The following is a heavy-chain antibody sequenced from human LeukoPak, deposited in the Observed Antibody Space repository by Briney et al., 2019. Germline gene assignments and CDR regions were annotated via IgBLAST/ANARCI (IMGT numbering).Heavy chain of an antibody. D-gene: IGHD6-6*01. V-gene: IGHV4-34*01. CDR3: ARRVSSSSPGPDY. J-gene: IGHJ4*02. CDR1: GGSFSGYY. CDR2: INHSGST. Sequence: SETLSLTCAVYGGSFSGYYWSWIRQPPGKGLEWIGEINHSGSTNYNPSLKSRVTISVDTSKNQFSLKLSSVTAADTAVYYCARRVSSSSPGPDYWGQGTLVTVSS.